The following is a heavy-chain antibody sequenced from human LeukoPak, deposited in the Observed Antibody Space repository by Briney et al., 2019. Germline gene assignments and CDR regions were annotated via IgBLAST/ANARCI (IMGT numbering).Heavy chain of an antibody. J-gene: IGHJ4*02. D-gene: IGHD2-2*01. CDR3: ARDSSFCSSTSCHIFFDY. V-gene: IGHV3-30-3*01. CDR1: GFTFSSYA. Sequence: GGSLRLSCAASGFTFSSYAMHWVRQAPGKGLEWVAVISYDGSNKYYADSVKGRFTISRDHSKNTLYLQMNSLRAEDTAVYYCARDSSFCSSTSCHIFFDYWGQGTLVTVSS. CDR2: ISYDGSNK.